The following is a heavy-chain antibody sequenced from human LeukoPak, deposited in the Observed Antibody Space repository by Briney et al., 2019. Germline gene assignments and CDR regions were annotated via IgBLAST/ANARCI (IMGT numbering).Heavy chain of an antibody. V-gene: IGHV4-30-2*01. D-gene: IGHD5-12*01. J-gene: IGHJ4*02. CDR3: ARGYSGGGYYIDH. Sequence: SETLSLTCGVSGGSISSGDFSWNWIRQPPGKGLEWIGYIYQSGSTSYNSSLKSRVIMSEDKSRNQFSLNLISVTAADTAVYYCARGYSGGGYYIDHWGLGTLVTVSS. CDR1: GGSISSGDFS. CDR2: IYQSGST.